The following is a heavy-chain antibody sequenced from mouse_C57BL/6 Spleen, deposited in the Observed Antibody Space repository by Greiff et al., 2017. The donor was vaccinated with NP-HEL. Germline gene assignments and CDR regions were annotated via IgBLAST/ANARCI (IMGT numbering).Heavy chain of an antibody. CDR1: GYTFTSYW. J-gene: IGHJ2*01. CDR2: INPSNGGT. V-gene: IGHV1-53*01. CDR3: ARGRGNWAFDY. Sequence: QVHVKQSGTELVKPGASVKLSCKASGYTFTSYWMHWVKQRPGQGLEWIGNINPSNGGTNYNEKFKSKATLTVDKSSSTAYMQLSSLTSEDSAVYYCARGRGNWAFDYWGQGTTLTVSS. D-gene: IGHD4-1*01.